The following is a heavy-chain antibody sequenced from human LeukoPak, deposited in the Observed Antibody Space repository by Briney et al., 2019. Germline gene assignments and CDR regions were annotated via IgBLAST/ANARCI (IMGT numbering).Heavy chain of an antibody. CDR2: INHSGST. J-gene: IGHJ3*02. CDR1: GGSFSGYY. V-gene: IGHV4-34*01. Sequence: SETLSLTCAVYGGSFSGYYWSWIRQPPGKGLEWIGEINHSGSTNYNPSLKSRVTISVDTSKNQFSLKLSSVTAADTAVYYCAGTIAATHEGAFDIWGQGTMVTVSS. CDR3: AGTIAATHEGAFDI. D-gene: IGHD6-25*01.